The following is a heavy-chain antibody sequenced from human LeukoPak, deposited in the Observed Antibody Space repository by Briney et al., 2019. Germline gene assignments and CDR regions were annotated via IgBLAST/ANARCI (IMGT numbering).Heavy chain of an antibody. V-gene: IGHV3-66*01. Sequence: PGGSLRLSCAASGFTFSSYAMSWVRQAPGKGLEWVSVIYSGGSTYYADSVKGRFTISRDNSKNTLYLQMNSLRAEDTAVYYCARAPLWFGELWGDTDYWGQGTLVTVSS. J-gene: IGHJ4*02. CDR2: IYSGGST. CDR3: ARAPLWFGELWGDTDY. D-gene: IGHD3-10*01. CDR1: GFTFSSYA.